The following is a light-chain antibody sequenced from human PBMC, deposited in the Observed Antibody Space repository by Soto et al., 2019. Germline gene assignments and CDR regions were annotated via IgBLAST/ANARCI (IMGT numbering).Light chain of an antibody. CDR1: QSISTY. J-gene: IGKJ5*01. Sequence: EIVLTQSPPTLSFSPWERATLSCRASQSISTYLAWYQQKPGQAPRLLIYDASNRATGIPDRFSGSGSGTDFTLTISSLQPEDIATYYCQQYDNLPLGQGTRLEIK. CDR3: QQYDNLP. V-gene: IGKV3-11*01. CDR2: DAS.